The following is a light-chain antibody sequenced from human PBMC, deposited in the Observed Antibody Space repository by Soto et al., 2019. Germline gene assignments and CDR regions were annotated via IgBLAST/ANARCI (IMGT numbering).Light chain of an antibody. Sequence: SVLTQPPSASGSPGQSVTISWAGTSSDVGGYNYVSWYQQYPGKVPKLMIYEVSERPSGVPDRFSGSKSGNTAFLTVSGLQAEDEADYYCLSYADTAYVFGTGTRSPS. V-gene: IGLV2-8*01. CDR3: LSYADTAYV. J-gene: IGLJ1*01. CDR2: EVS. CDR1: SSDVGGYNY.